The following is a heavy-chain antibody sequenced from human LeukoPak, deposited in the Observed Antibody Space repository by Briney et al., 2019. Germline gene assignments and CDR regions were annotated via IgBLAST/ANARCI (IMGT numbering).Heavy chain of an antibody. CDR1: GGTFSSYA. J-gene: IGHJ4*02. CDR3: ARGNYGSGTIPTIRFDY. V-gene: IGHV1-69*05. D-gene: IGHD3-10*01. Sequence: ASVKVSCKASGGTFSSYAISRVRQAPGQGLEWMGRIIPIFGTANYAQKFQVRVTITTDESTSTAYMELSSLRSEDTAVYYCARGNYGSGTIPTIRFDYWGQGTLVTVSS. CDR2: IIPIFGTA.